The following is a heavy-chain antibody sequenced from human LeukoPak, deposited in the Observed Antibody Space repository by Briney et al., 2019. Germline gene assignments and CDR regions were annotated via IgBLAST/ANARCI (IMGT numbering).Heavy chain of an antibody. D-gene: IGHD6-6*01. V-gene: IGHV1-2*02. CDR3: ERAADLAARAQTWFDP. Sequence: ASVKVSCKASGYTFTDYYIHWVRQAPGQGLEWMGWINPNSGSTNSAQKFQGRVAMTRDTSITTAYMELSRLRSDDTAMYFCERAADLAARAQTWFDPWGQGTLVTVSS. J-gene: IGHJ5*02. CDR2: INPNSGST. CDR1: GYTFTDYY.